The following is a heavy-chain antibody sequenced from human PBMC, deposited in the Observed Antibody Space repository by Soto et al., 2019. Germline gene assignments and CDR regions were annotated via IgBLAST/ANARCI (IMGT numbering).Heavy chain of an antibody. Sequence: SETLSLTCVVSGGSIRSTNWWAWVRQTPGKGLEWIGEVYHNGTSNYNPSLKGRATISVDRSRDQVSLRLNSVIDADTAVYYCARDLDRYCSVTSCHAMDVWGQGXPVTVYS. J-gene: IGHJ6*02. D-gene: IGHD2-15*01. CDR3: ARDLDRYCSVTSCHAMDV. CDR1: GGSIRSTNW. V-gene: IGHV4-4*02. CDR2: VYHNGTS.